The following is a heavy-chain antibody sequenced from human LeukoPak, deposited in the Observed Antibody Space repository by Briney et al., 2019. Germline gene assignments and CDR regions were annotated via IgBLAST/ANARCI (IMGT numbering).Heavy chain of an antibody. CDR2: IIPIFGTA. V-gene: IGHV1-69*13. CDR1: GGTFSSYA. CDR3: ARIAVAVRTMDN. Sequence: GASVKVSCTASGGTFSSYAISWGRQAPGQGLEWMGGIIPIFGTANYAQKFQGRVTITADESTSTAYMELSSLRSEDTAVYYCARIAVAVRTMDNRGQGTLVTVSP. D-gene: IGHD6-19*01. J-gene: IGHJ4*02.